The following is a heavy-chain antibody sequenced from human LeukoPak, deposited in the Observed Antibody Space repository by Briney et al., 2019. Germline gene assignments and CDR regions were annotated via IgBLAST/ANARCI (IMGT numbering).Heavy chain of an antibody. CDR3: AREVRGVTVHFDY. CDR2: IYYSGST. J-gene: IGHJ4*02. D-gene: IGHD3-10*01. CDR1: GGSISSGGYY. Sequence: RPSETLSLTRTVSGGSISSGGYYWSWIRQHPGKGLEWLGYIYYSGSTYYNPSLKSRVTISVDTSKNQFSLKLSSVTAADTAVYYCAREVRGVTVHFDYWGQGTLVTVSS. V-gene: IGHV4-31*03.